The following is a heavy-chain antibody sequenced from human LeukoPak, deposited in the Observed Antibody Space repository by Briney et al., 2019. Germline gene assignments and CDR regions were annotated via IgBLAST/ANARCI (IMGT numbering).Heavy chain of an antibody. J-gene: IGHJ3*02. Sequence: GGSLRLSCAASGFTFGNYWMHWVRQAPGKGLVWVSRINSDARSTSYADSVKGRFTISRDNAKNTLYLQMNSLRAEDTAVYYCASRRDAVDIWGQGTMVTVSS. CDR2: INSDARST. CDR3: ASRRDAVDI. CDR1: GFTFGNYW. V-gene: IGHV3-74*01.